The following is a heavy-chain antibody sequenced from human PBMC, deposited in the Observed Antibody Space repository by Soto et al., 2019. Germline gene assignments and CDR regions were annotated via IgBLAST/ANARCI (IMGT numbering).Heavy chain of an antibody. CDR2: IIPIFGTA. CDR3: ARSMIVVVGRVNYFDY. V-gene: IGHV1-69*01. J-gene: IGHJ4*02. CDR1: GGTFSSYA. Sequence: KVSCKASGGTFSSYAISWVRQAPGQGLEWMGGIIPIFGTANYAQKFQGRVTITADESTSTAYMELSSLRSEDTAVYYCARSMIVVVGRVNYFDYWGQGTLVTVSS. D-gene: IGHD3-22*01.